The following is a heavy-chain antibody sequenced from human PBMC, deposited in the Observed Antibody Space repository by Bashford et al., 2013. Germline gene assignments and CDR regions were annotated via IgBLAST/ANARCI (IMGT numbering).Heavy chain of an antibody. V-gene: IGHV3-73*01. Sequence: GGSLRLSCAASGFTFSGSAMHWVRQASGKGLEWVGRIRSKANSYATAYAASVKGRFTISRDDSKNTAYLQMNSLKTEDTAVYYCTRRDYYGSGKDEYWGQGTLVTVSS. CDR3: TRRDYYGSGKDEY. D-gene: IGHD3-10*01. J-gene: IGHJ4*02. CDR2: IRSKANSYAT. CDR1: GFTFSGSA.